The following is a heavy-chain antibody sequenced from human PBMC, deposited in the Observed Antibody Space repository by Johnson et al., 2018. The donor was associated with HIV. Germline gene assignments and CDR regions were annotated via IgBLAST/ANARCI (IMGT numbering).Heavy chain of an antibody. V-gene: IGHV3-7*01. CDR2: IKQDGSNK. Sequence: VRLVESGGGLVQPGGSLRLSCAASGFTFHNYWMSWVRQAPGKGLEWVANIKQDGSNKYYADPVKGRFSISRDNSKNTLYLQMNSLRAEDTAVYYCALYPPDAFDIWGQGTMVTVSS. D-gene: IGHD5/OR15-5a*01. CDR3: ALYPPDAFDI. J-gene: IGHJ3*02. CDR1: GFTFHNYW.